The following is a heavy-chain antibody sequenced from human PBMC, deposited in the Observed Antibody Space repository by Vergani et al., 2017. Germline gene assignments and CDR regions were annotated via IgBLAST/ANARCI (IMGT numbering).Heavy chain of an antibody. V-gene: IGHV4-30-4*08. CDR2: IYYSGST. D-gene: IGHD6-19*01. CDR1: GGSISSGDYY. Sequence: QVQLQESGPGLVKPSQTLSLTCTVSGGSISSGDYYWSLIRKPPGKGLEWIGYIYYSGSTYYNPSLKSRVTISVDTSKNQFSLKLSSVTAADTAVYYCARGNNGWKGYYYYGMDVWGQGTAVIVS. J-gene: IGHJ6*02. CDR3: ARGNNGWKGYYYYGMDV.